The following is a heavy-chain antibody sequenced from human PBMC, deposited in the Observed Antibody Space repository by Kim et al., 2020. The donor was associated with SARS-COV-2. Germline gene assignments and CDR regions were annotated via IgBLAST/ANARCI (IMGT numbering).Heavy chain of an antibody. CDR1: GDSVSSYTYT. CDR2: SANT. J-gene: IGHJ4*02. CDR3: ARHKRVSSVFDS. V-gene: IGHV4-61*01. D-gene: IGHD1-1*01. Sequence: SETLSLTCTVSGDSVSSYTYTWSWFRQPPGKGLEWIGYSANTNYNPSLKSRVTISLDTSSNQFFLKLSSVTAADTAVYYCARHKRVSSVFDSWGQGTLVTVSS.